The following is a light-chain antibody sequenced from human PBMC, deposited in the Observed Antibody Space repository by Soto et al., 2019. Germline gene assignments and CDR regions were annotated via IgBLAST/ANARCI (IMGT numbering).Light chain of an antibody. J-gene: IGLJ2*01. CDR2: EVS. CDR3: SSYTSSSTVV. Sequence: QSALTQPASVSGSPGQSITISCTGTSSEVGGYNYVSWYQQHPGKAPKLMIYEVSNRPSGVSNRFSGSKSGNTASLTISGLQAEDEADYYFSSYTSSSTVVFGGGTKLTVL. V-gene: IGLV2-14*01. CDR1: SSEVGGYNY.